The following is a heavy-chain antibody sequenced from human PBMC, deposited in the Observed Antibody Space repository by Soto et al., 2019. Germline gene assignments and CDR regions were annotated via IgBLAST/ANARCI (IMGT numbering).Heavy chain of an antibody. V-gene: IGHV3-64D*06. J-gene: IGHJ4*02. CDR2: ISDSGGTT. Sequence: GGSLRLSCSAAGFTFSSYVMYWVRQAPGKGLEYVSAISDSGGTTYYADSVKGRFTISRDNSKNTLFLQMSSLRAEDTAVYYCVKTGRFGHLGPPDYCGQRTLGTDSS. D-gene: IGHD3-10*01. CDR3: VKTGRFGHLGPPDY. CDR1: GFTFSSYV.